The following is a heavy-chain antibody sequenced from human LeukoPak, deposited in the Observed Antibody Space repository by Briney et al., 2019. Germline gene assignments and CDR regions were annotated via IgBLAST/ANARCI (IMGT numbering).Heavy chain of an antibody. D-gene: IGHD3-10*01. CDR1: GVSISTHY. CDR3: AREANYYGSGSYFEGTFDY. J-gene: IGHJ4*02. V-gene: IGHV4-59*11. CDR2: IYHNGIT. Sequence: SETLSLTCNVSGVSISTHYWSWIRQSPGKGLEWIGYIYHNGITNYNPSLKSRVTISIDTSKNEFSLKLTSVIAADAAVYFCAREANYYGSGSYFEGTFDYWGQGSLVTVSS.